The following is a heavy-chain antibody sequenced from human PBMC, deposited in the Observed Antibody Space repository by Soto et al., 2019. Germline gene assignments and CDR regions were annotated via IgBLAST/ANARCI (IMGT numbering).Heavy chain of an antibody. D-gene: IGHD3-10*01. Sequence: PGGSLRLSCAASGFIFSRYGMHWVRQAPGKGLEWVAVIWFDGSNKYYADSVKGQFTISRDNSKNTLSLQMNSLRAEDTAVYYCARGNYGSGSNYYYGLDLWGQGTTVTVSS. CDR2: IWFDGSNK. CDR1: GFIFSRYG. V-gene: IGHV3-33*01. J-gene: IGHJ6*02. CDR3: ARGNYGSGSNYYYGLDL.